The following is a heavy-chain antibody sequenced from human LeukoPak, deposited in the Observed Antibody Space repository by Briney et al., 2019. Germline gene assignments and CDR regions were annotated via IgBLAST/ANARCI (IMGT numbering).Heavy chain of an antibody. D-gene: IGHD3-10*01. CDR2: INPNSGGT. CDR3: AREGGEWFGELMLPFDY. J-gene: IGHJ4*02. Sequence: ASVKVSCKASGYTFTSYYMHWVRQAPGQGLEWMGWINPNSGGTKYAQKLQGRVSMTRDTSISTAYMELSRLRSDDTAVYYCAREGGEWFGELMLPFDYWGQGTLVTVSS. CDR1: GYTFTSYY. V-gene: IGHV1-2*02.